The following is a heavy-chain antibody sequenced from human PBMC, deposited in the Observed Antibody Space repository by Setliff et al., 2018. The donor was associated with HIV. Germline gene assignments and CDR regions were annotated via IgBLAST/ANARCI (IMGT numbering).Heavy chain of an antibody. J-gene: IGHJ4*02. Sequence: ASVKVSCKASGATFSNSALTWVRQAPGQGLEWMGGSIPLFKTVNYAQKFQGRLTISTDELMTTAYMELSSLKSEDTAVYYCASGSGYCTKGDCYIGVHRTPDKYYFDSWGQGTLVTVSS. CDR3: ASGSGYCTKGDCYIGVHRTPDKYYFDS. CDR1: GATFSNSA. CDR2: SIPLFKTV. D-gene: IGHD2-8*01. V-gene: IGHV1-69*05.